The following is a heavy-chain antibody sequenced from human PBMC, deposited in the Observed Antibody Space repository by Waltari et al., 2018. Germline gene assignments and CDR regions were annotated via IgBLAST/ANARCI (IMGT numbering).Heavy chain of an antibody. Sequence: EVQLVQSGAEVKKPGESLKISCKGSGYSFTSYWIGWVRQLPGKGLEWMGIIYPGDSDTRYSPSFQGQVTISADKSISTAYLQWSSLKASDTAMYYCARTYYYDSSGYPGDYWGQGTLVTVSS. CDR3: ARTYYYDSSGYPGDY. CDR1: GYSFTSYW. CDR2: IYPGDSDT. V-gene: IGHV5-51*03. J-gene: IGHJ4*02. D-gene: IGHD3-22*01.